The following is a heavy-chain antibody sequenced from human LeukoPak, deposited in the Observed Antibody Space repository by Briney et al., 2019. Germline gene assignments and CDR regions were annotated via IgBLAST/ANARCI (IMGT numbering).Heavy chain of an antibody. Sequence: QPGGSLRLSCAASGFTFSSNWMRWVRQAPGQGLVWVSRMNNDGSSISYAESVKGRFTISRDNVKNTLYLQMNSLRAEDTAVYYCATSMAGYNWFDPWGQGTLVTVSS. CDR2: MNNDGSSI. CDR1: GFTFSSNW. J-gene: IGHJ5*02. V-gene: IGHV3-74*01. CDR3: ATSMAGYNWFDP. D-gene: IGHD3-22*01.